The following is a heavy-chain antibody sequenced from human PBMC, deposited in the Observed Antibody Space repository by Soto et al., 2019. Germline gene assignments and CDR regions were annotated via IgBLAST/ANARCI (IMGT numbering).Heavy chain of an antibody. CDR1: GFTFSSYW. V-gene: IGHV3-7*01. CDR2: IKQDGSEK. CDR3: ARGGPILTGYYNY. Sequence: EVQLVESGGGLVQPGGSLRLSCAASGFTFSSYWMSWVREAPGKGLEWVANIKQDGSEKYYVDSVKGRFTISRDNAKNSLYLQMNSLRAGDTAVYYCARGGPILTGYYNYWGQGTLVTVSS. D-gene: IGHD3-9*01. J-gene: IGHJ4*02.